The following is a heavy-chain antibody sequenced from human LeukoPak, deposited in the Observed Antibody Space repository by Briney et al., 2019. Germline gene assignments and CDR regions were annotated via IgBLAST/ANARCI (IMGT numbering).Heavy chain of an antibody. V-gene: IGHV4-39*01. CDR2: IYYSGST. CDR1: GGSISSSSYY. CDR3: ARQYSGDSRSPFFDY. D-gene: IGHD5-18*01. Sequence: SETLSLTCTVSGGSISSSSYYWGWIRQPPGKGLEWIGSIYYSGSTYYNPSLKSRVTISVDTSKNQFSLKLSSVTAADTAVYYCARQYSGDSRSPFFDYWGQGTLVTVSS. J-gene: IGHJ4*02.